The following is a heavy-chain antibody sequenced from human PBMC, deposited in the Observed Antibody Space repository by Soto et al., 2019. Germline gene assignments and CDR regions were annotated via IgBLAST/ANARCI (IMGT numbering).Heavy chain of an antibody. CDR3: ASGIQLWLRRINNGYSG. J-gene: IGHJ4*02. V-gene: IGHV1-69*13. CDR1: GGTFSTYA. CDR2: IIPMFGTA. D-gene: IGHD5-18*01. Sequence: SVKVSCKAPGGTFSTYATSWVRQAPGQGLEWMGGIIPMFGTANYAQRFQDRVTITADESTNTVYMELSSLRSEDTAVYFCASGIQLWLRRINNGYSGWGQGTLVTVSS.